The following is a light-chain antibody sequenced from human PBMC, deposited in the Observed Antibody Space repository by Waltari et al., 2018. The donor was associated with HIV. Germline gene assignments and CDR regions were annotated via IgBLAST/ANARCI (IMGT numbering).Light chain of an antibody. Sequence: ELVLKQPPAPLSSSPGESATPSCRASQSVSSIYLAWYQQKPAQAPRLLVYGASSRATGIPDRFSGSGSGTDFTLTINRLEPEDFAVYYCQQNAGSPPYSFGQGTKLESK. CDR1: QSVSSIY. CDR2: GAS. J-gene: IGKJ2*03. V-gene: IGKV3-20*01. CDR3: QQNAGSPPYS.